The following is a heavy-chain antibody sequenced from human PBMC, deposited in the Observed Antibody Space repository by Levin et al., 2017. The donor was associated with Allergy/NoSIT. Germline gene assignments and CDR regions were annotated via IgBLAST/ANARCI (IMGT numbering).Heavy chain of an antibody. V-gene: IGHV1-18*01. CDR2: ISVYNGNT. J-gene: IGHJ2*01. CDR1: GYSFINYG. CDR3: AKAGDYGDHFSLNWYLDL. D-gene: IGHD4-17*01. Sequence: PQASVKVSCKASGYSFINYGISWVRQAPGQGLEWMGWISVYNGNTNYAQNFEGRVTMTTDTSTSTAYMDLRSLRSDDTAVYYCAKAGDYGDHFSLNWYLDLWGRGTLVTVSS.